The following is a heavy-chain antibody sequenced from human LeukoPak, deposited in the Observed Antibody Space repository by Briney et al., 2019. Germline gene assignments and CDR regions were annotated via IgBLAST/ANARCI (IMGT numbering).Heavy chain of an antibody. V-gene: IGHV1-2*02. CDR2: INPNSGGT. CDR1: GYTFTDYF. CDR3: ARGPSQGYGK. D-gene: IGHD4-17*01. Sequence: VASVKVSCKASGYTFTDYFIHWVRQAPGQGLEWMGWINPNSGGTKYAQKFQGRFIMTRDTSISTAYLDLNSLRSDDSAAFYSARGPSQGYGKWGQGPLVADSS. J-gene: IGHJ4*02.